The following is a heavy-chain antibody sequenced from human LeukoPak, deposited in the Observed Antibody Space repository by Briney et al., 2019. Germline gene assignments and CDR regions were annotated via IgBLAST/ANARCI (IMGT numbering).Heavy chain of an antibody. Sequence: GGSLRLSCAASGFTFSSYAMSWVRQAPGKGLEWVSAISGSGGSTYYADSVKGRFTTSRDNSKNTLYLQMNSLRAEDTAVYYCAKDFVDYYDSSGFLYYFDYWGQGTLVTVSS. CDR1: GFTFSSYA. J-gene: IGHJ4*02. CDR2: ISGSGGST. V-gene: IGHV3-23*01. CDR3: AKDFVDYYDSSGFLYYFDY. D-gene: IGHD3-22*01.